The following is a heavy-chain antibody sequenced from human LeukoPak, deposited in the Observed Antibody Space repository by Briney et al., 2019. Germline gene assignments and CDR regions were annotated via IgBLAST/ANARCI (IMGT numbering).Heavy chain of an antibody. CDR1: GGSFSGYY. D-gene: IGHD1-14*01. Sequence: SETLSLTCAVYGGSFSGYYWSWIRQPPGKGLEWIGEINHSGSTNYNPSLKSRVTISVDTSKNQFSLKLSSVTAEDTAVYYCASEGIRDYYYYSMDVWGKGTTVTISS. J-gene: IGHJ6*03. V-gene: IGHV4-34*01. CDR3: ASEGIRDYYYYSMDV. CDR2: INHSGST.